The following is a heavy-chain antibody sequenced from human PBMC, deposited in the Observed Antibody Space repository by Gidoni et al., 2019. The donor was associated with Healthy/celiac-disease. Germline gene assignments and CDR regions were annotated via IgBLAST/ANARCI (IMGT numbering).Heavy chain of an antibody. J-gene: IGHJ4*02. Sequence: EVQLLESGGGLVQPGGSLRLSCAASGFTFSSYAMSWVRQAPGKGLEWVSAISGSGGSTYYADSVKGRFTISRDNSKNTLYLQMNRLRAEDTAVYYCAKDPVPSLMVYAIPGYFDYWGQGTLVTVSS. CDR2: ISGSGGST. V-gene: IGHV3-23*01. CDR3: AKDPVPSLMVYAIPGYFDY. D-gene: IGHD2-8*01. CDR1: GFTFSSYA.